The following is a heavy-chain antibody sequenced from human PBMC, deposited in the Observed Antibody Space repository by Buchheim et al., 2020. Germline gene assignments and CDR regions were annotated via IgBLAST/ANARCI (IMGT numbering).Heavy chain of an antibody. J-gene: IGHJ6*02. D-gene: IGHD1-26*01. CDR2: LNPKSGNA. CDR3: ARALPRQSCKLRDYYYYYGMDV. Sequence: QVQLVQSGAEAKKPGASVKVSCKASGYTFTSYDINWVRQATGQGLEWMGWLNPKSGNACYAQKLQCRVTMTRNTSRSTAYMELSSLRSEDTAVYYCARALPRQSCKLRDYYYYYGMDVWGQGTT. CDR1: GYTFTSYD. V-gene: IGHV1-8*01.